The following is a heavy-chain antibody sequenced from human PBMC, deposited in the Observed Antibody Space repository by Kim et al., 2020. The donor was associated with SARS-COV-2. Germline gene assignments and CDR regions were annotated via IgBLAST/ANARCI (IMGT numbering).Heavy chain of an antibody. Sequence: GGSLRLSCAASGFTFSDYYMRWIRQAPGKGLEWVSSISSSNSYTNYVDSVKGRFTISRDNAENSLFLQMDSLRVDDTAVYYCARVGVGSSSWYYFDYWGQGLLVTVSS. V-gene: IGHV3-11*05. CDR2: ISSSNSYT. D-gene: IGHD6-13*01. J-gene: IGHJ4*02. CDR1: GFTFSDYY. CDR3: ARVGVGSSSWYYFDY.